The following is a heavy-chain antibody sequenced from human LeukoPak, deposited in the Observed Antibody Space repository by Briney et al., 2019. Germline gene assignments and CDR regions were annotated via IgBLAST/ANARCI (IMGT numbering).Heavy chain of an antibody. J-gene: IGHJ6*02. CDR2: ITVSGGTT. CDR3: AKYLTARGPPYALDV. CDR1: EFTFSSYA. V-gene: IGHV3-23*01. D-gene: IGHD1-14*01. Sequence: QAGGSLRLSCAASEFTFSSYAMQWVRQAPGKGLEWVSGITVSGGTTYYTDSVKGRFTISRDNSKNILYLQMNSLRAEDSAVYYCAKYLTARGPPYALDVWGQGTTVTVSS.